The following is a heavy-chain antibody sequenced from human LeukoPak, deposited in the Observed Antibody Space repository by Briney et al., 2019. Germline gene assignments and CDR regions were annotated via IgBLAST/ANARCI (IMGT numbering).Heavy chain of an antibody. D-gene: IGHD6-13*01. Sequence: GGSLRLSCAASGFTFSSYGMHWVRQAPGKGGEGGAVIWYDGSNKYYADSVKGRFTISRDNSKNTLYLQMNSLRAEDTAVYYCARDGQLVLNLYYFDYWGQGTLVTVSS. CDR2: IWYDGSNK. J-gene: IGHJ4*02. CDR3: ARDGQLVLNLYYFDY. CDR1: GFTFSSYG. V-gene: IGHV3-33*08.